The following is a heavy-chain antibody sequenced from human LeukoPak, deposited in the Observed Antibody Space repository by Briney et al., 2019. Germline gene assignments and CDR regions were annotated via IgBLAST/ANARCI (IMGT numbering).Heavy chain of an antibody. CDR1: GGSISSGGYY. V-gene: IGHV4-30-2*01. D-gene: IGHD2-2*03. Sequence: SQTLSLTCTVSGGSISSGGYYWSWIQQPPGKGLEWIGYIYHSGSTYYNPSLKSRVTISADRSKNQFSLKLSSVTAADTAVYYCARIRPGYCSSTSCSARYYYYMDVWGKGTTVTVSS. J-gene: IGHJ6*03. CDR3: ARIRPGYCSSTSCSARYYYYMDV. CDR2: IYHSGST.